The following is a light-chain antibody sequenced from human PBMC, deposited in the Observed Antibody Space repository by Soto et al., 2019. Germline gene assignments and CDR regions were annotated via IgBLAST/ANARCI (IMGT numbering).Light chain of an antibody. V-gene: IGKV3-20*01. J-gene: IGKJ5*01. Sequence: EIVLTQSPGTLSLSPGERATLSCRASQSVSSSYLSWYQQKPGQSPRLLIYGASSKATGMPDRFSGSGSGTDFTLTISRLEPEDFAVYYCKQNGRSLLTFGQGTRVEIK. CDR3: KQNGRSLLT. CDR1: QSVSSSY. CDR2: GAS.